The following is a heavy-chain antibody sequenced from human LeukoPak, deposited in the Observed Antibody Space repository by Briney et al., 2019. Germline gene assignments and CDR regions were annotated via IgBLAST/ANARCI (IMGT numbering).Heavy chain of an antibody. CDR1: GGSISSSSYY. CDR2: IYYSGST. J-gene: IGHJ4*02. D-gene: IGHD4-17*01. Sequence: ASETLSLTCTVSGGSISSSSYYWGWIRQPPGKGLEWIGSIYYSGSTYYNPSLKSRVTISLDKSNNQFSLRLTSVTAADTAVYYCASIGGTVRDSWGQGTLVTVSS. V-gene: IGHV4-39*07. CDR3: ASIGGTVRDS.